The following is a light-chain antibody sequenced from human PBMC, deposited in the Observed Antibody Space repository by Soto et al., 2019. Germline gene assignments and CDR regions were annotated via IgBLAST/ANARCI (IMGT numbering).Light chain of an antibody. CDR2: DAS. Sequence: ETVLTQSPGTLSLSPGERATLSCRASQSVGSYLAWFQQKPGQAPRLLIYDASNRATGIPARFRGSGSGTDFTLIISSLEPEDFAVYYCQQRSDWLTFGGGTKVEIK. J-gene: IGKJ4*01. V-gene: IGKV3-11*01. CDR3: QQRSDWLT. CDR1: QSVGSY.